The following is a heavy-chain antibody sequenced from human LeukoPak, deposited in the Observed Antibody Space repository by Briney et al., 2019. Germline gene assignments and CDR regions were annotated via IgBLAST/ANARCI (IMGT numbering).Heavy chain of an antibody. CDR2: INHSGST. J-gene: IGHJ4*02. V-gene: IGHV4-34*01. D-gene: IGHD4-17*01. CDR3: ARQLHYASMDY. CDR1: GGSFSGYY. Sequence: TSETLPLTCAVYGGSFSGYYWSWIRQPPGKGLEWIGEINHSGSTNYNPSLKSRVTISVDTSKNQFSLKLSSVTAADTAVYYCARQLHYASMDYWGQGTLVTVSS.